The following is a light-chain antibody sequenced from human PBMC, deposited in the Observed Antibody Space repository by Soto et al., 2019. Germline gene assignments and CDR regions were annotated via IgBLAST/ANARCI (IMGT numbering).Light chain of an antibody. CDR2: AAS. CDR1: QDIGND. J-gene: IGKJ4*01. Sequence: IQKTQSPSALSAIAGDRVTIACRASQDIGNDLCWYQQMPGKAPKLLIFAASTFQSGVSSRFSGSGSGTDFTLTISSLQPEDFATYYCQQLNSYPLTFGGGTKV. CDR3: QQLNSYPLT. V-gene: IGKV1-17*01.